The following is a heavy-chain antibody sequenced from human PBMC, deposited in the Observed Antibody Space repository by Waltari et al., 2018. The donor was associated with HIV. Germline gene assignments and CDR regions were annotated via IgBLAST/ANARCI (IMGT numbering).Heavy chain of an antibody. CDR2: INHSGIT. J-gene: IGHJ4*02. D-gene: IGHD2-2*01. V-gene: IGHV4-34*01. Sequence: QVQLPQRGAGLLKPSVTLSLTCAVYGGSFSGYYWSRIRQPTGKGLEWIGEINHSGITNYNPSLKVRVTISVATSKNQFSLKLSSVTAADTAVYYCARDRSIRDGRDYWGQGTLVTVSS. CDR3: ARDRSIRDGRDY. CDR1: GGSFSGYY.